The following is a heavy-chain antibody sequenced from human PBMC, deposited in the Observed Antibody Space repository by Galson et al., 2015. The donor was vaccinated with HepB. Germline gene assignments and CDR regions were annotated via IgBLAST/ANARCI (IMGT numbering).Heavy chain of an antibody. CDR2: ISSSSSYT. J-gene: IGHJ4*02. CDR1: GFTFSDYY. V-gene: IGHV3-11*06. Sequence: SLRLSCAASGFTFSDYYMSWIRQAPGKGLEWVSYISSSSSYTNYADSVKGRFTISRDNAKNSLYLQMNSLRAEDTAVYYCARTYDSRIYYFDYWGQGTLVTVSS. D-gene: IGHD3-22*01. CDR3: ARTYDSRIYYFDY.